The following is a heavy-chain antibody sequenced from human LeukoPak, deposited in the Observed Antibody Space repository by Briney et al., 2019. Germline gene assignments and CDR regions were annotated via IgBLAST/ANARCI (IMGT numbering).Heavy chain of an antibody. J-gene: IGHJ4*02. CDR1: GFTFSSYA. CDR2: ISYDGSNK. V-gene: IGHV3-30*04. D-gene: IGHD6-13*01. Sequence: GGSLRLSCAASGFTFSSYAMHWVRQAPGKGLEWVAVISYDGSNKYYADCVKGRFTISRDNSKNTLYLQMNSLRAEDTAVYYCARSIAAAGPFDYWGQGTLVTVSS. CDR3: ARSIAAAGPFDY.